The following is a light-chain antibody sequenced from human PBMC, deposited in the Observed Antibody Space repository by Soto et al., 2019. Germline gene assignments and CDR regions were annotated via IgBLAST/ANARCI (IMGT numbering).Light chain of an antibody. CDR2: GAS. CDR3: QQYNNWPPSYT. J-gene: IGKJ2*01. Sequence: EIVMTQSPATLSVSPGERATLSCRASQSVSSNLAWYQQKPGQAPRLLIYGASTRATGIPARFSGSGSGTDFTFTISSLQSEDFAVYYCQQYNNWPPSYTFGQGTKLEIK. CDR1: QSVSSN. V-gene: IGKV3-15*01.